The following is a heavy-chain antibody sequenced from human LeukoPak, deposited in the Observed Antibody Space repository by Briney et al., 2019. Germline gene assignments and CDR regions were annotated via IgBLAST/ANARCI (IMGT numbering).Heavy chain of an antibody. CDR1: GFTFSSYG. D-gene: IGHD3-22*01. CDR3: ARDEYYYDSSGQPLYYFDY. V-gene: IGHV3-33*01. Sequence: PGGSLRLSCAASGFTFSSYGMHWVRQAPGKGLEWVAVIWYDGSNKYYADSVKGRFTISRDNSKNTLYLQMNSLRAEDTAVYYCARDEYYYDSSGQPLYYFDYWGQGTLVTVSS. CDR2: IWYDGSNK. J-gene: IGHJ4*02.